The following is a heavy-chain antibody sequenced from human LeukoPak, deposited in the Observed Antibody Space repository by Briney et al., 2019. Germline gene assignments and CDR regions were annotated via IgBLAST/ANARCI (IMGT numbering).Heavy chain of an antibody. CDR2: IYYSGST. CDR3: ARARECSSTICDVPYYYGMDV. Sequence: SETLSLTCAVYGGSFSGYYWSWIRQHPGKGLEWIGYIYYSGSTYYNPSLKSRVTISVDTSKNQFSLKLSSVTAADTAVYYCARARECSSTICDVPYYYGMDVWGQGTTVTVSS. CDR1: GGSFSGYY. D-gene: IGHD2-2*01. V-gene: IGHV4-31*11. J-gene: IGHJ6*02.